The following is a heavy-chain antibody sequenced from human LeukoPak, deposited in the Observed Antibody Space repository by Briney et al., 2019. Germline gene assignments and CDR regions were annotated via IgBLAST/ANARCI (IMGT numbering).Heavy chain of an antibody. CDR3: ARGYLNLLWFGELSYMDV. D-gene: IGHD3-10*01. CDR2: INPNSGGT. CDR1: GYTFTGYY. J-gene: IGHJ6*03. Sequence: ASVKVSCKASGYTFTGYYMHWVRQAPGQGLEWMGWINPNSGGTNYAQKFQGRVTMTRDTSISTAYMELSRLRSDDTAVYYCARGYLNLLWFGELSYMDVWGKGTTVTISS. V-gene: IGHV1-2*02.